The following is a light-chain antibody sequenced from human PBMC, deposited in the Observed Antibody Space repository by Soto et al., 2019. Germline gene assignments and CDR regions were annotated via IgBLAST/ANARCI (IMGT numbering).Light chain of an antibody. J-gene: IGLJ2*01. CDR3: AAWDDRLTGHVV. CDR2: SNN. CDR1: SFXXGSNS. V-gene: IGLV1-44*01. Sequence: QSVLTQPPSASGTPGQRVTISCXGSSFXXGSNSVNWYQQLPGAAPKLLIYSNNQRPSGVPDRFSGSKSGTSASLAISGLQSEDEADYYCAAWDDRLTGHVVFGGGTKLTVL.